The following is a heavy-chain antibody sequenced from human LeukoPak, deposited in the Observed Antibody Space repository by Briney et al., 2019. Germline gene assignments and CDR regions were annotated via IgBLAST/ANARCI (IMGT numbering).Heavy chain of an antibody. V-gene: IGHV4-59*01. D-gene: IGHD6-13*01. Sequence: PSETLSLTCTVSGGSISSYYWSWIRQPPGTGLELIGYIYYSGSTNYNPSLKSRVTISVDTSKNQFSLKLSSVTAADTAVYYCARARGGIVAAAGNWFDPWGQGTLVTVSS. CDR1: GGSISSYY. J-gene: IGHJ5*02. CDR3: ARARGGIVAAAGNWFDP. CDR2: IYYSGST.